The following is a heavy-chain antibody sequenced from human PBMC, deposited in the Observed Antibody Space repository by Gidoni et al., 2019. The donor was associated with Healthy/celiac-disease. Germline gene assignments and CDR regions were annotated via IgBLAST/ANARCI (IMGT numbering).Heavy chain of an antibody. CDR1: GYTFTGYS. J-gene: IGHJ4*02. D-gene: IGHD6-19*01. Sequence: QVQLVQSGAEVKKPGASVKVSCKASGYTFTGYSLHWVRQAPGQGLEWSGRINPNSGGTNYAQKFQGRVTMTRDTSISTAYMELSRLRSDDTAVYYCARVVPTKYSSGWYVGLLDWGQGTLVTVSS. CDR2: INPNSGGT. V-gene: IGHV1-2*06. CDR3: ARVVPTKYSSGWYVGLLD.